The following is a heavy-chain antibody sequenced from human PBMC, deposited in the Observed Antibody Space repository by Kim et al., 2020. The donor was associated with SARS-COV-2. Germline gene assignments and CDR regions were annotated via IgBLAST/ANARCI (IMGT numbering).Heavy chain of an antibody. CDR3: ARNNPMGTSSLGPRDS. Sequence: SETLSLTCTVSGGSISSDSGYWGWIRQSPGKGLEWIATIYYAGNTYYNPSLKSRVTISVDTSKNQFSLKVRSVTASDTAVYFCARNNPMGTSSLGPRDSWGQGTLRPVSS. V-gene: IGHV4-39*01. CDR1: GGSISSDSGY. D-gene: IGHD6-6*01. CDR2: IYYAGNT. J-gene: IGHJ4*02.